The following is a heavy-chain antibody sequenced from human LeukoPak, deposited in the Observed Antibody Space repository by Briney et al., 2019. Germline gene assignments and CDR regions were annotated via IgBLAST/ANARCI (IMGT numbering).Heavy chain of an antibody. V-gene: IGHV3-74*01. Sequence: GGSLRLSCTASGLTFSTYWVHWVRQAPGKGLVWVSQIKFDGSLASYADSVKGRFTISRDNAKNTLYLQMNTLGTEDTAVYYCATKQWLAPPPDSWGQGTPVTVSS. CDR1: GLTFSTYW. J-gene: IGHJ4*02. CDR2: IKFDGSLA. D-gene: IGHD6-19*01. CDR3: ATKQWLAPPPDS.